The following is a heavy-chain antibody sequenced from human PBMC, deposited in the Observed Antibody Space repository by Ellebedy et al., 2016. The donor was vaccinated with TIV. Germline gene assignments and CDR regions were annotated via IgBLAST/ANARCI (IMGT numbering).Heavy chain of an antibody. CDR2: IYGDDDK. J-gene: IGHJ4*02. CDR1: GFSLSTSAVG. V-gene: IGHV2-5*02. CDR3: AHYDSSWYGLDY. D-gene: IGHD6-13*01. Sequence: SGPTLVXPTQTLTLTCTFSGFSLSTSAVGVAWIRQPPGKALECLAFIYGDDDKRYKPSLKSRLTITKDTSKNQVVLTMTNMNPVVTATYYCAHYDSSWYGLDYWGQGTLVTVSS.